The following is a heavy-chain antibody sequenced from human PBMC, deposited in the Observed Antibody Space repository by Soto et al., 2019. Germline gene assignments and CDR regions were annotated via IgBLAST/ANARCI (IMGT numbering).Heavy chain of an antibody. CDR1: GYTFTSYG. CDR3: ARDAFYDFWSGGNWFDP. CDR2: ISAYNGNT. Sequence: PGASVKVSCKASGYTFTSYGISWVRQAPGQGLEWMGWISAYNGNTNYAQKLQGRVTMTTDTSTSTAYMELRSLRSDDTAVYYCARDAFYDFWSGGNWFDPWGQGTLVTVS. D-gene: IGHD3-3*01. V-gene: IGHV1-18*01. J-gene: IGHJ5*02.